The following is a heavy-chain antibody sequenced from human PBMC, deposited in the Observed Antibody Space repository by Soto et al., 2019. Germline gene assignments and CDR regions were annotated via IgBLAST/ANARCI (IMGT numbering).Heavy chain of an antibody. CDR1: GVTFSSFS. Sequence: EVQLVESGGGLVKPGGSLRLSCAASGVTFSSFSFNWVRQAPGKGLEWVSFILSSSGSIYYADSVKGRFTISRDNAKNSQYLQMKSLKDEDSAVYYCARDSGEQLVTRGFYYYYMDVWGKGTTVTVSS. CDR2: ILSSSGSI. CDR3: ARDSGEQLVTRGFYYYYMDV. V-gene: IGHV3-21*01. D-gene: IGHD6-6*01. J-gene: IGHJ6*03.